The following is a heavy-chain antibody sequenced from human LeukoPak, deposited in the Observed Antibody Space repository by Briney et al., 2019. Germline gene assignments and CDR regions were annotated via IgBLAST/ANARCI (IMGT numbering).Heavy chain of an antibody. V-gene: IGHV1-69*05. CDR2: IIPIFGTA. CDR1: GGTFSSYA. D-gene: IGHD5-24*01. CDR3: ARGGDGYNSYFDY. J-gene: IGHJ4*02. Sequence: SVKVSCKASGGTFSSYAISWVRQAPGQGLEWMGGIIPIFGTANYAQKFQGRVTITTDESTSTAYMELSSLRSEDTAVYYCARGGDGYNSYFDYWGQGTLVTVSS.